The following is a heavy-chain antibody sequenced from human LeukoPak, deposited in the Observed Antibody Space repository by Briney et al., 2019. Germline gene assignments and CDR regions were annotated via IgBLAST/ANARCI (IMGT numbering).Heavy chain of an antibody. CDR3: ARGAGATYYYDSSGYYYFDY. CDR1: GGTFSSYA. Sequence: SVTVSCKASGGTFSSYAISWVRQAPGQGLEWMGGIIPIFGTANYAQKFQGRVTITADESTSTAYMELSSLRSEDTAVYYCARGAGATYYYDSSGYYYFDYWGQGTLVTVSS. J-gene: IGHJ4*02. V-gene: IGHV1-69*01. D-gene: IGHD3-22*01. CDR2: IIPIFGTA.